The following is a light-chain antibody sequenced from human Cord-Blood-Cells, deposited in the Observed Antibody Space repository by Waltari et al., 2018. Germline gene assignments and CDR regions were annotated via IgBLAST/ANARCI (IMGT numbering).Light chain of an antibody. V-gene: IGKV1-39*01. CDR3: QQSYSTPQT. CDR2: AAS. J-gene: IGKJ1*01. CDR1: QSISSY. Sequence: DIQMTQSPSSLSASVGDRVTITGRESQSISSYLNWYQQKPGKAPKLLIYAASSLQRGVLSRFSGSGSGTDFTFTISSLQPEDIATYYCQQSYSTPQTFGQRTKVEIK.